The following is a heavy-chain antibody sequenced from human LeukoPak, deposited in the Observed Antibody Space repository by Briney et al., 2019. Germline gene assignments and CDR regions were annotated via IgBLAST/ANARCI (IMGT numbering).Heavy chain of an antibody. CDR1: GGSISSYY. J-gene: IGHJ3*02. Sequence: PSETLSLTCTVSGGSISSYYWSWIRQPAGKGLEWIGRIYTSRSTNYNPSLKSRVTMSVDTSKNQFSLKLSSVTAADTAVYYCATGYSGSYYDAFDIWGQGTMVTVSS. CDR2: IYTSRST. V-gene: IGHV4-4*07. D-gene: IGHD1-26*01. CDR3: ATGYSGSYYDAFDI.